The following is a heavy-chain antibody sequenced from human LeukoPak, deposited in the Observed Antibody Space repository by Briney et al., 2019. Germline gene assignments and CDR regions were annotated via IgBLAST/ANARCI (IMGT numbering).Heavy chain of an antibody. CDR1: GFTFSSYS. CDR2: ISSSSSTI. J-gene: IGHJ4*02. Sequence: GGSLRLSCAATGFTFSSYSMNWVRQAPGKGLEWVSYISSSSSTIYYADSVKGRFTISRDNAKNSLYLQMNSLRTEDTAVYYCAANFDYWGQGTLVTVSS. CDR3: AANFDY. V-gene: IGHV3-48*01.